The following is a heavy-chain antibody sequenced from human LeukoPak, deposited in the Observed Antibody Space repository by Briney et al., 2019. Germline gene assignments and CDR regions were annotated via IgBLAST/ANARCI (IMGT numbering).Heavy chain of an antibody. V-gene: IGHV4-4*07. J-gene: IGHJ4*02. CDR2: IYTSVST. CDR3: ARDTPESSGYIPFDY. Sequence: SETLSLACTVSAGSISISHWSWIRQPARKGREWIGRIYTSVSTTYNPSLKSRVTMSVDTPKTQFSLNLISVTAAGTAVYYCARDTPESSGYIPFDYWGQGTLVTVSS. D-gene: IGHD3-22*01. CDR1: AGSISISH.